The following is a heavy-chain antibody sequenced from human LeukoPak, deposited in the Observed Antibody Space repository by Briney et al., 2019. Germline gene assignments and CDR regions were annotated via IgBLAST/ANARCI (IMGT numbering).Heavy chain of an antibody. CDR1: GFTFRSYS. CDR2: ITSGSGYI. V-gene: IGHV3-21*04. J-gene: IGHJ1*01. CDR3: ARERKYVDSEIAFH. Sequence: GGSLRLSCAASGFTFRSYSMNWVRQAPGKGLEWVACITSGSGYIWYADSVKGRFTISRDDAKNALYLQMNSLRAEDTAVYYCARERKYVDSEIAFHWGQGTLVAVSS. D-gene: IGHD4-17*01.